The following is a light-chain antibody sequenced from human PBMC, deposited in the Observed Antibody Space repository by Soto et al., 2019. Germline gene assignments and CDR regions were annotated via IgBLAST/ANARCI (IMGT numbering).Light chain of an antibody. V-gene: IGLV3-21*02. J-gene: IGLJ2*01. CDR2: DDS. CDR3: SSYAGSVV. CDR1: NIGSKS. Sequence: SYELTQPPSVSVAPGQTARITCGGNNIGSKSVHWYQQKPGQAPVLVVYDDSDRPSGIPDRFSGSKSGTTASLTISRLQAEDEADSYCSSYAGSVVFGGGTKVTVL.